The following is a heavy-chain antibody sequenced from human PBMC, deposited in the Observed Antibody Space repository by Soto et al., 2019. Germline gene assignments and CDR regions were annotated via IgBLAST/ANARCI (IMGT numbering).Heavy chain of an antibody. Sequence: EVQLLESGEGLVQPGGSLELSLAAPGFTFSNYPLTWVRQAPGKGLGWVSTISGSGGSTYYADSVKGRFTISRDNSKNTLYLQMNSLRAEDTAVYYCAKDQGSSWYEIDYWGQGTLVTVSS. V-gene: IGHV3-23*01. D-gene: IGHD6-13*01. J-gene: IGHJ4*02. CDR1: GFTFSNYP. CDR3: AKDQGSSWYEIDY. CDR2: ISGSGGST.